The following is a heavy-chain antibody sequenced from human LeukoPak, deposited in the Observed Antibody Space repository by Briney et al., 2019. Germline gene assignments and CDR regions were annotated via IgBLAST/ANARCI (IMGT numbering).Heavy chain of an antibody. CDR2: IRSDGSDI. D-gene: IGHD5-12*01. V-gene: IGHV3-74*01. CDR1: GFTFSDTW. Sequence: GGSLRLSCAASGFTFSDTWMHWVRQAPGEGLVWVSRIRSDGSDIRYAESVKGRFTISRDNAKNTLYLQMNSLRAEDTAVYYCAKDGGLPYNWFDPWGQGTLVTVSS. J-gene: IGHJ5*02. CDR3: AKDGGLPYNWFDP.